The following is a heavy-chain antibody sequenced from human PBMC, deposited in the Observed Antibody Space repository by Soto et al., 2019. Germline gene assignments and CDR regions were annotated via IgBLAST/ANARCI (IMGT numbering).Heavy chain of an antibody. Sequence: QLPLQESGSGLVKPSQTLSLTCAVSGGSISSGGYSWSWIRQPPGKGLEWIGYIYHSGNTYYNPSLKSRVTISVDRSKNQFSLKLSSVTAADTAVYYCARGGYCSGGSCYEYYFDYWGQGTLVTVSS. D-gene: IGHD2-15*01. CDR3: ARGGYCSGGSCYEYYFDY. CDR1: GGSISSGGYS. J-gene: IGHJ4*02. CDR2: IYHSGNT. V-gene: IGHV4-30-2*01.